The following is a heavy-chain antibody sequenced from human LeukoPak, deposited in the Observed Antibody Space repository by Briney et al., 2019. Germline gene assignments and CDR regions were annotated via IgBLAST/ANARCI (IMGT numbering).Heavy chain of an antibody. V-gene: IGHV1-69*05. CDR2: IIPIFGTA. CDR1: GGTFSSYA. CDR3: ARRTGDYYGSGTPHNWFDP. J-gene: IGHJ5*02. D-gene: IGHD3-10*01. Sequence: ASVKVSCKASGGTFSSYAISWVRQAPGQGLEWMGGIIPIFGTANYAQKFQGRVTITTDESTSTAYMELSSLRSEDTAAYYCARRTGDYYGSGTPHNWFDPWGQGALVTVSS.